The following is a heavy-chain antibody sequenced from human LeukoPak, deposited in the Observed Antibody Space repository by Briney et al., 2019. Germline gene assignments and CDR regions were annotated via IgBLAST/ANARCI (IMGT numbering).Heavy chain of an antibody. CDR2: IYSGGST. Sequence: PGGSLRLSCAASGFTVSSNYMSWVRQAPGKGLEWGSVIYSGGSTYYADSVKGRFTISRDNSKNTLYLQMNSLRAEDTAVYYCARDGYYDSSGYEGDYWGQGTLVTVSS. V-gene: IGHV3-53*01. CDR1: GFTVSSNY. D-gene: IGHD3-22*01. CDR3: ARDGYYDSSGYEGDY. J-gene: IGHJ4*02.